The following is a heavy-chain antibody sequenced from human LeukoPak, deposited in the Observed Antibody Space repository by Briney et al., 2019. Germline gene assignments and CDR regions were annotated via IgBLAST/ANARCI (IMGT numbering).Heavy chain of an antibody. V-gene: IGHV1-18*01. D-gene: IGHD6-6*01. J-gene: IGHJ4*02. CDR1: GYTFTTYG. CDR3: ARDEGTGLYSSSWY. Sequence: ASVRVSFTASGYTFTTYGISWVRQAPGQGLEWMGWISPYNGNTHYAQRLQGRVTMTTDTSTSTAYMELRSLRSDDTAVYYCARDEGTGLYSSSWYWGQGTLVTVSS. CDR2: ISPYNGNT.